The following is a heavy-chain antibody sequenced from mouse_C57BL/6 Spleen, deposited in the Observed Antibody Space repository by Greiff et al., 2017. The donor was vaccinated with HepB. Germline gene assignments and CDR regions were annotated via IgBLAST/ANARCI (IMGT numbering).Heavy chain of an antibody. Sequence: QVQLQQSGAELMKPGASVKLSCKATGYTFTGYWIEWVKQRPGHGLEWIGEILPGSGSTNYNEKFKGKATFTADTSSNTAYMQLSSLTTEDSAIYYWARYSSMTGGLAYWGQGTLVTVSA. D-gene: IGHD3-2*02. CDR3: ARYSSMTGGLAY. J-gene: IGHJ3*01. CDR1: GYTFTGYW. V-gene: IGHV1-9*01. CDR2: ILPGSGST.